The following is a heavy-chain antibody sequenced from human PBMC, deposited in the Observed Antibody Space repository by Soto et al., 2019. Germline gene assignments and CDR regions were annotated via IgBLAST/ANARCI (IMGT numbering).Heavy chain of an antibody. J-gene: IGHJ4*02. CDR2: FDPEDGET. CDR1: GYTLTELS. D-gene: IGHD3-22*01. Sequence: ASVKVSCKVSGYTLTELSMHWVRQAPGKGLEWMGGFDPEDGETIYAQKFQGRVTMTEDTSTDTAYMELSSLRSEDTAVYYCATEHAPYYYDSSGYRFDYWGQGTRVTVSS. CDR3: ATEHAPYYYDSSGYRFDY. V-gene: IGHV1-24*01.